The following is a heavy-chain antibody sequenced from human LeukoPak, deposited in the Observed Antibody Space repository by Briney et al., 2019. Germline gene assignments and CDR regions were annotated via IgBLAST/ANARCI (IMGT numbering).Heavy chain of an antibody. CDR3: ARAGAMVFSGP. CDR1: GGSISSGSYY. V-gene: IGHV4-61*02. J-gene: IGHJ5*02. CDR2: IYTSGST. Sequence: PSETLSLTCTVSGGSISSGSYYWSWIRQPAGKGLEWIGRIYTSGSTNYNPSLKSRVTMSVDTSKNQFSLKLSSVTAADTAVYYCARAGAMVFSGPWGQGTLVTVSS. D-gene: IGHD5-18*01.